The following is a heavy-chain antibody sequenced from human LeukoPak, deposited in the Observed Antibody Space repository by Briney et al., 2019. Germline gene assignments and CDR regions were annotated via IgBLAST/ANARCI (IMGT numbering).Heavy chain of an antibody. J-gene: IGHJ4*02. Sequence: KSSETLSLTCTVSGASISLYYWSWIRQPPGKGLEWIGYFYDTRSPKYNPSLERRVTISVDMSRNQFSLNLTSVTAADPAVYYCARGRGSLTYWGQGTLATVSS. V-gene: IGHV4-59*01. CDR2: FYDTRSP. CDR3: ARGRGSLTY. D-gene: IGHD3-10*01. CDR1: GASISLYY.